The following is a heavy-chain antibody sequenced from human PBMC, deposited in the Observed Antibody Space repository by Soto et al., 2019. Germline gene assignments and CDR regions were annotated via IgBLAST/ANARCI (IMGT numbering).Heavy chain of an antibody. V-gene: IGHV1-8*01. J-gene: IGHJ4*02. CDR3: ARGGYYDILTGDVTGEFDY. D-gene: IGHD3-9*01. Sequence: QVQLVQSGAEVKKPGASVKVSCKASGYTFTSYDINWVRQATGQGLEWLGWMNPNSGNTGDAQKLQGSVTMTRNTSISTAYMRLSSLRSEDTAVYYCARGGYYDILTGDVTGEFDYWGQGTLVTVSS. CDR1: GYTFTSYD. CDR2: MNPNSGNT.